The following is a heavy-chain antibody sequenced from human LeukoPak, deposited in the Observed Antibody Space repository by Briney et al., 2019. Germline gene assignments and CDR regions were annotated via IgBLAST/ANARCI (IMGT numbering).Heavy chain of an antibody. CDR3: AKDQDYAPGYYFDY. J-gene: IGHJ4*02. Sequence: GGSQRLSCAASGFTFSSYAMSWVRQAPGKGLEWVSAISGSGGSTYYADSVKGRFTISRDNSKNTLYLQMNSLRAEDTAVYYCAKDQDYAPGYYFDYWGQGTLVTVSS. CDR1: GFTFSSYA. CDR2: ISGSGGST. V-gene: IGHV3-23*01. D-gene: IGHD4-17*01.